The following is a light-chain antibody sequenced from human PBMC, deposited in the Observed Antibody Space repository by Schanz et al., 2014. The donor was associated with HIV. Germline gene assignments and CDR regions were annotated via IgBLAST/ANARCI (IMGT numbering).Light chain of an antibody. Sequence: EIVMTQSPVTLSVSPGERATLSCRASQSVSSNLAWYQQKPGQAPRLLIYGASRRATGIPDRFSGGGSETDFTLSISRLEPEDFAVYHCQQYGSSPFTFGGGTKLEIK. J-gene: IGKJ4*01. V-gene: IGKV3-20*01. CDR2: GAS. CDR1: QSVSSN. CDR3: QQYGSSPFT.